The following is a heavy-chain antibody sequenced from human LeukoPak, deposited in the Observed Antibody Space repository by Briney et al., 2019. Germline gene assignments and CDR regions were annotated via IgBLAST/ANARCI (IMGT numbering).Heavy chain of an antibody. CDR1: GFTFSSYG. Sequence: SGGSLRLSCAASGFTFSSYGMHWVRQAPGKGLEWVAFIRYDGSNKYYADSVKGRFTISRDNSKNTLYLQMNSLRAEDTAVYYCANLEVGWYEGTTDYWGQGTLVTVSS. CDR3: ANLEVGWYEGTTDY. CDR2: IRYDGSNK. D-gene: IGHD6-19*01. V-gene: IGHV3-30*02. J-gene: IGHJ4*02.